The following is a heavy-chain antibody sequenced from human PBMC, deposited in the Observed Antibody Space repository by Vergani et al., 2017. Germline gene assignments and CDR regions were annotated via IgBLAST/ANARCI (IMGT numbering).Heavy chain of an antibody. J-gene: IGHJ6*02. Sequence: QLQLQESGPGLVKPSETLSLICTVSGGSINPSSSFWGWIRQSPGKGLEWIGSIYYSGSTYYNPSLKSRVTISVDTSKNQFSLKLSSVTAADTAVYYCASRYSSGWYYIGGYYGMDVWGQGTTVTVSS. CDR2: IYYSGST. CDR3: ASRYSSGWYYIGGYYGMDV. CDR1: GGSINPSSSF. D-gene: IGHD6-19*01. V-gene: IGHV4-39*01.